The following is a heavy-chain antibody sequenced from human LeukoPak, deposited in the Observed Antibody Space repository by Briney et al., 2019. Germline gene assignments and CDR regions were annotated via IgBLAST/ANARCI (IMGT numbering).Heavy chain of an antibody. CDR3: AREGGWYSSPWYYFDY. CDR2: IYHSGST. Sequence: PSETLSLTCAVSGGSISSGGYSWSWIRQPPGKGLEWIGYIYHSGSTYYNPSLKSRVTISVDTSKNQFSLKLSSVTAADTAVYYCAREGGWYSSPWYYFDYWGQGTLVTVSS. D-gene: IGHD6-19*01. V-gene: IGHV4-30-2*01. J-gene: IGHJ4*02. CDR1: GGSISSGGYS.